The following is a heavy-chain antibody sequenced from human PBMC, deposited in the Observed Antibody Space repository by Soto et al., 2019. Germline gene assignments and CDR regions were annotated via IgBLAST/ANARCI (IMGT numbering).Heavy chain of an antibody. D-gene: IGHD2-8*01. Sequence: ASVKVSCKASGYTFTSYGISWVRQAPGQGLEWMGWISAYNGNTNYAQKLQGRVTMTTDTSTSTAYMELRSLRSDDTAVYYCARAGYCTNGVCYGGFDYWGQGTLGTVSS. CDR3: ARAGYCTNGVCYGGFDY. V-gene: IGHV1-18*04. J-gene: IGHJ4*02. CDR1: GYTFTSYG. CDR2: ISAYNGNT.